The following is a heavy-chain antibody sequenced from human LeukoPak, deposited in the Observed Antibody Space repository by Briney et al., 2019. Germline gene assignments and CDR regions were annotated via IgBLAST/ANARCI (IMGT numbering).Heavy chain of an antibody. CDR3: ASNLGAYSGYDKGAPDFDY. V-gene: IGHV1-24*01. CDR2: FDREDGET. J-gene: IGHJ4*02. D-gene: IGHD5-12*01. CDR1: GYTRTELS. Sequence: ASVKVSCKVSGYTRTELSMHWVRQAPGKGLEWMGGFDREDGETIYAQKFQGRVTMTEDTSTDTAYMELSSLRSEDTAVYYCASNLGAYSGYDKGAPDFDYWGQGTLVTVSS.